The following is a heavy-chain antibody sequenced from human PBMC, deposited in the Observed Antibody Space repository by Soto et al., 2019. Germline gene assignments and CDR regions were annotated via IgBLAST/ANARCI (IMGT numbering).Heavy chain of an antibody. J-gene: IGHJ4*02. D-gene: IGHD3-10*01. V-gene: IGHV3-23*01. CDR1: VFTFIIYA. CDR2: ISGSGGST. CDR3: AKDRPTPLLNYYGIL. Sequence: GSLRLSCAASVFTFIIYAMSWVRQAPGKGLEWVSAISGSGGSTYYADSVKGRFTISRDNSKNTLYLQMNSLRAEDTAVYYCAKDRPTPLLNYYGILWGQGTLVTVSS.